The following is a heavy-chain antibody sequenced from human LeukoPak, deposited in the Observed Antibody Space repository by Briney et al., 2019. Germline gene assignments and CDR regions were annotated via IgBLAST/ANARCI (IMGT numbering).Heavy chain of an antibody. CDR2: ISAYNGNT. V-gene: IGHV1-18*01. D-gene: IGHD3-3*01. CDR1: GYTFTSYD. Sequence: ASVKVSCKASGYTFTSYDISWVRQAPGQGLEWMGWISAYNGNTNYAQKLQGRVTMTTDTSTSTAYMELRSLRSDDTAVYYCAGGLETYYDFWSGKSTPLYYMDVWGKGTAVTVSS. CDR3: AGGLETYYDFWSGKSTPLYYMDV. J-gene: IGHJ6*03.